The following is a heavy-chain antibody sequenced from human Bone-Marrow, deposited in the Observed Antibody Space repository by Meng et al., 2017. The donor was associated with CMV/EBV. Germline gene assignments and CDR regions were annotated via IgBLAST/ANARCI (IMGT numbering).Heavy chain of an antibody. V-gene: IGHV2-5*01. CDR1: GFSLSTSGVG. Sequence: SGPTLVKPTQTLTLTCTFSGFSLSTSGVGVGWIRQPPGKALEWLALIYWNDDKRYSPSLKSRLTITKDTSKNQVVLTMTNMDPVDTATYYCAHSIQLWSSCYFDYWGQGTLVTVSS. CDR3: AHSIQLWSSCYFDY. J-gene: IGHJ4*02. CDR2: IYWNDDK. D-gene: IGHD5-18*01.